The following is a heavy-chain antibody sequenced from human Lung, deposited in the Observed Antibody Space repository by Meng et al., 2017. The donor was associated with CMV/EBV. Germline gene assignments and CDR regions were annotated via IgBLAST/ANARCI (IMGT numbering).Heavy chain of an antibody. CDR3: ARDGLALTQQLVPYGMDV. CDR2: INPNSGGT. CDR1: GYTFTGYY. J-gene: IGHJ6*02. Sequence: ASVXVSXKASGYTFTGYYMHWVRQAPGQGLEWMGWINPNSGGTNYAQKFQGRVTMTRDTSISTAYMELSRVKSDDTAVYYCARDGLALTQQLVPYGMDVWGQGXTVTVSS. D-gene: IGHD6-13*01. V-gene: IGHV1-2*02.